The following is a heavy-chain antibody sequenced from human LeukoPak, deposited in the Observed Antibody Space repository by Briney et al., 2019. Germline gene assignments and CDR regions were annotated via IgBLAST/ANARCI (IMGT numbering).Heavy chain of an antibody. CDR1: GFTVSSNY. CDR2: ISGSGGST. Sequence: GGSLRLSCAASGFTVSSNYMSWVRQAPGKGLEWVSAISGSGGSTYYADSVKGRFTISRDNSKNTLYLQMNSLRAEDTAVYYCAKFRVAVAGTNWFDPWGQGTLVTVSS. J-gene: IGHJ5*02. CDR3: AKFRVAVAGTNWFDP. V-gene: IGHV3-23*01. D-gene: IGHD6-19*01.